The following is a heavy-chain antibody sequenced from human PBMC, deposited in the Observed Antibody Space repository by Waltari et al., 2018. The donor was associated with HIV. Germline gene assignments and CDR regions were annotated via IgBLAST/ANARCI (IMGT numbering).Heavy chain of an antibody. CDR2: ITPIFKTT. J-gene: IGHJ4*02. V-gene: IGHV1-69*01. D-gene: IGHD4-17*01. Sequence: QVQLVQSGAEVTKPGSSVQVSCRACGDTSRTYTISWVRQAPGQGLEWMGGITPIFKTTKYAQKFQGRVTLTADESTRTTYMELTSLRSDDTAMYYCARNGDYAPAYWGQGTLVTVSS. CDR1: GDTSRTYT. CDR3: ARNGDYAPAY.